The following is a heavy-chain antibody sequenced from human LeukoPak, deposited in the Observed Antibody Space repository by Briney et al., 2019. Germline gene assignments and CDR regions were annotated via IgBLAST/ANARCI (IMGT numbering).Heavy chain of an antibody. J-gene: IGHJ3*01. V-gene: IGHV1-46*01. D-gene: IGHD1-26*01. CDR1: GYTFTNYY. Sequence: ASVTVSCKASGYTFTNYYLHWVRQAPGQGPDWMGIINPSGGSATYAQKFQGRVITTRDTSTSTVYMELSSLRSEDTAVYYCARNGWVGAPQLGAFDVWGQGTMVSVSS. CDR3: ARNGWVGAPQLGAFDV. CDR2: INPSGGSA.